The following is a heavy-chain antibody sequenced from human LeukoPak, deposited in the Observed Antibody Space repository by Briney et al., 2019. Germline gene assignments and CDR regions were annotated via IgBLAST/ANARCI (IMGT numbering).Heavy chain of an antibody. V-gene: IGHV4-31*03. Sequence: SQTLSLTCTVSGGSISSGDYYWTWIRQHPGKGLEWIGYIDYSGTTYNPSLKSRGTISIDTSKKQFSLKLSSVTAADTAVYYCARDVGGGYAGDAFDIWGQGMMVIVSS. D-gene: IGHD1-26*01. CDR3: ARDVGGGYAGDAFDI. CDR2: IDYSGTT. CDR1: GGSISSGDYY. J-gene: IGHJ3*02.